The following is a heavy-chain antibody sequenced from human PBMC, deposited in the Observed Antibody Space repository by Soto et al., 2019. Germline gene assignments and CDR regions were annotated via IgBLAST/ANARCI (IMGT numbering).Heavy chain of an antibody. V-gene: IGHV3-15*01. CDR1: GFTFSNAW. CDR3: TTDPLNPYYYYGMDV. Sequence: PVGSLRLSCAASGFTFSNAWMSWVRQAPGKGLEWVGRIKSKTDGGTTDYAAPVKGRFTISRDDSKNTLYLQMNSLKTEDTAVYYCTTDPLNPYYYYGMDVWGQGTTVTVSS. J-gene: IGHJ6*02. D-gene: IGHD3-16*02. CDR2: IKSKTDGGTT.